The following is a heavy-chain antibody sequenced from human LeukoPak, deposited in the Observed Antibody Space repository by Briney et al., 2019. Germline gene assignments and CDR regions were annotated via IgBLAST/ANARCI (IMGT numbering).Heavy chain of an antibody. D-gene: IGHD6-19*01. Sequence: GGSLRLSCAASGFAVSSNYMSWVRQAPGKGLEWVSVIYSGGSTYYADSVKGRFTISRDNSENTLYLKMNSLRAEDTAVYYCARRYGSGWYDYWGQGTLVTVSS. J-gene: IGHJ4*02. V-gene: IGHV3-53*01. CDR2: IYSGGST. CDR3: ARRYGSGWYDY. CDR1: GFAVSSNY.